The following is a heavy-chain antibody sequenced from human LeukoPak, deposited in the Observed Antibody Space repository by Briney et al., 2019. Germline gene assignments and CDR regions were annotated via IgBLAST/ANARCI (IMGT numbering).Heavy chain of an antibody. D-gene: IGHD5-24*01. V-gene: IGHV1-69*04. CDR2: IIPILGIA. J-gene: IGHJ4*02. CDR3: ARDSLGRDGYNYDY. CDR1: GGTFSSYT. Sequence: SVTVSCKASGGTFSSYTISWVRQAPGQGLEWMGRIIPILGIANYAQKFQGRVTITADKSTSTAYMELSSLRSEDTAVYYCARDSLGRDGYNYDYCGQGTLATVSS.